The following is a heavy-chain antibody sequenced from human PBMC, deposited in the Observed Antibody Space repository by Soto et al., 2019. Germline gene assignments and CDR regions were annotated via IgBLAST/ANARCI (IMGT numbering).Heavy chain of an antibody. CDR3: ARGPGLGYYYYYMDV. D-gene: IGHD6-19*01. CDR2: IIPILGIA. J-gene: IGHJ6*03. V-gene: IGHV1-69*02. CDR1: GGTFSSYT. Sequence: SVKVSCKASGGTFSSYTISWVRQAPGQGLEWMGRIIPILGIANYAQKFQGRVTITADKSTSTAYMELSSLRSEDTAVYYCARGPGLGYYYYYMDVWGKGTTVTVSS.